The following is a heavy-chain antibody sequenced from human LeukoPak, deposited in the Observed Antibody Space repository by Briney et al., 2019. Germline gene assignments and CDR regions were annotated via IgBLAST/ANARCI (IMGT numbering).Heavy chain of an antibody. V-gene: IGHV3-23*01. Sequence: GGSLRLCCVASRFTFNTYAVNWVRQAPGKGLEWVSAISSNGDITYYADSVRGRFTISRDNSKNTVFLQMNSLRADDTAVYYCATVKRDCSGGTCYSYDYWGQGTLVTVSS. CDR2: ISSNGDIT. J-gene: IGHJ4*02. CDR3: ATVKRDCSGGTCYSYDY. CDR1: RFTFNTYA. D-gene: IGHD2-15*01.